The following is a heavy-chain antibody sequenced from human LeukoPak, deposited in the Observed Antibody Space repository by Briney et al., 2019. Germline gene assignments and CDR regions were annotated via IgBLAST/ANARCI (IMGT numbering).Heavy chain of an antibody. V-gene: IGHV4-34*01. Sequence: PSQTLSLTCAVYGGSFSGYYWSWIRQPPGKGLEWIGEINHSGSTNYNPSLKSRVTISVDTSKNQFSLKLSSVTAADTAVYYCARHRKGYYYYYMDVWGKGTTVTVSS. CDR2: INHSGST. J-gene: IGHJ6*03. CDR3: ARHRKGYYYYYMDV. D-gene: IGHD1-14*01. CDR1: GGSFSGYY.